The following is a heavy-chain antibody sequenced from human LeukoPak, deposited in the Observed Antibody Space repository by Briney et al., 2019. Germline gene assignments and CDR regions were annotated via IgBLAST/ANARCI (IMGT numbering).Heavy chain of an antibody. CDR2: ISGSGAYT. CDR1: GFTFSSYA. V-gene: IGHV3-21*04. D-gene: IGHD6-13*01. CDR3: ARIGASSWYEDY. Sequence: GGSLRLSCAASGFTFSSYAITWVRQAPGKGLEWVSGISGSGAYTYYADSVKGRFTIYRDNAKNSLYLQMNSLRAEDTAVYYCARIGASSWYEDYWGQGTLVTVSS. J-gene: IGHJ4*02.